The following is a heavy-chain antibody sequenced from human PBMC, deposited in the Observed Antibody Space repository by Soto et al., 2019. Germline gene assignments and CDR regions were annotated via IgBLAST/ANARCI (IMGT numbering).Heavy chain of an antibody. V-gene: IGHV3-23*01. J-gene: IGHJ4*02. CDR3: AKDGLRVGGGDSEPH. CDR2: ISGSGGST. CDR1: GFTFSSYA. D-gene: IGHD2-21*02. Sequence: EVQLLESGGGLVQPGGSLRLSCAASGFTFSSYAMSWVRQAPGKGLEWVSAISGSGGSTYYADSVKGRFTIDRDNSKNTLYLQRNSLRAEHTAVYYCAKDGLRVGGGDSEPHWGQGTLVTVSS.